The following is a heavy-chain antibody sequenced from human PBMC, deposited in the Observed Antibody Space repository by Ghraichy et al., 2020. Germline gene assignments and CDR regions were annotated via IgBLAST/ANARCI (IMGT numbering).Heavy chain of an antibody. V-gene: IGHV1-69*06. J-gene: IGHJ6*03. CDR3: ARVNQDGGSLPSDYYYYMDV. Sequence: SVKVSCKASGGTFSSYAISWVRQAPGQGLEWMGGIIPIFGTANYAQKFQGRVTITADKSTSTAYMELSSLRSEDTAVYYCARVNQDGGSLPSDYYYYMDVWGKGTTVTVSS. D-gene: IGHD4-23*01. CDR1: GGTFSSYA. CDR2: IIPIFGTA.